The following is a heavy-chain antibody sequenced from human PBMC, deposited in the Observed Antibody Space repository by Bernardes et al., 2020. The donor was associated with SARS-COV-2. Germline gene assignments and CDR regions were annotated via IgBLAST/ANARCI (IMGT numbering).Heavy chain of an antibody. CDR3: AREGAYGANSRLRADDAFDI. D-gene: IGHD4-17*01. Sequence: SETLSLTCTVSGGSVSSYYWSWIRQSPGKGLEWIGFIYYDGSTKYNPSLKSRVTISVDTSKNRFSLKVSSVTAADTAVYYCAREGAYGANSRLRADDAFDILGQGTMVTVSS. CDR1: GGSVSSYY. CDR2: IYYDGST. J-gene: IGHJ3*02. V-gene: IGHV4-59*02.